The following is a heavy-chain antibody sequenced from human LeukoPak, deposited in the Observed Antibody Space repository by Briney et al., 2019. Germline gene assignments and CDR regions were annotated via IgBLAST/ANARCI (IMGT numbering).Heavy chain of an antibody. V-gene: IGHV4-59*12. J-gene: IGHJ3*02. Sequence: PSETLSFTCTVSGGSISTYYWSWIRQPPGKGLEWIGYIFYSGRTNYNPSLKSRVTISVDTSKNQFSLRLSSVTAADTAVYYCARPSVGEGDLSFHDAFNIWGQGTMVTVSS. CDR3: ARPSVGEGDLSFHDAFNI. CDR2: IFYSGRT. CDR1: GGSISTYY. D-gene: IGHD3-16*02.